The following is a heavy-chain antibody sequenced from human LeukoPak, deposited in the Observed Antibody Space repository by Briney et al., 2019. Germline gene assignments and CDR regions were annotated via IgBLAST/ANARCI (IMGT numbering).Heavy chain of an antibody. V-gene: IGHV3-9*03. CDR3: AKDKQQLVNVDGYFDY. Sequence: PGRSLRLTCAASGFTFDDYAIHWVRQAPGKGLEWVSGISWNSGSIGYADSVKGRFTISRDNAKNSLYLQMNSLRAEDMALYYCAKDKQQLVNVDGYFDYWGQGTLVTVSS. CDR2: ISWNSGSI. J-gene: IGHJ4*02. D-gene: IGHD6-13*01. CDR1: GFTFDDYA.